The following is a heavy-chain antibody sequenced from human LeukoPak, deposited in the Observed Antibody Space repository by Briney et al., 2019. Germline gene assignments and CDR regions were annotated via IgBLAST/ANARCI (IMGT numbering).Heavy chain of an antibody. CDR3: ARDRYYYDSSGWFYFDY. CDR1: GLTFSSYG. D-gene: IGHD3-22*01. J-gene: IGHJ4*02. V-gene: IGHV3-33*01. CDR2: IWYDGSNK. Sequence: GGSLRLSCAASGLTFSSYGMHWVRQAPGKGLEWVAVIWYDGSNKYYADSVKGRFTISRDNSKNTLYLQMNSLRAEDTAVYYCARDRYYYDSSGWFYFDYWGQGTLVTVSS.